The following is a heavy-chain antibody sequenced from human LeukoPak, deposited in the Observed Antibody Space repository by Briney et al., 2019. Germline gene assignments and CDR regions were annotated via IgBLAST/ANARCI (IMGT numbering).Heavy chain of an antibody. Sequence: SETLSLTCSVSGGSISNYYWTWIRQPPGKGLEWVGYIYYSGSTSYNPSLKSRVTISVDTSENQFSLKLSSVTAADTAVYYCARDGDYGRFDYWGQGTLDTVSS. CDR2: IYYSGST. D-gene: IGHD4-17*01. V-gene: IGHV4-59*01. J-gene: IGHJ4*02. CDR3: ARDGDYGRFDY. CDR1: GGSISNYY.